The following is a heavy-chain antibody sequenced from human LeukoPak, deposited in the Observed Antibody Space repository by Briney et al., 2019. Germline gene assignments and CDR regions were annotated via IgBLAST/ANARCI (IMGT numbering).Heavy chain of an antibody. V-gene: IGHV1-2*06. CDR2: INPNNGGT. CDR3: ARDVALSGSHSAWFDP. D-gene: IGHD1-26*01. J-gene: IGHJ5*02. Sequence: ASVRVSCKASGYTFTHYYIHWVRQAPGQGLEWMGRINPNNGGTNYAQKFQDRVTMTRDTSISTAYMELSRLKSDDTAVYYCARDVALSGSHSAWFDPWGQGTLVTVSS. CDR1: GYTFTHYY.